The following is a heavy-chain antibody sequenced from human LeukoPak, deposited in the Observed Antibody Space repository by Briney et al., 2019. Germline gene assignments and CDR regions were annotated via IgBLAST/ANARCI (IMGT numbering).Heavy chain of an antibody. CDR3: ARDHSGSYYGFDY. J-gene: IGHJ4*02. Sequence: GGSLRLSCAASGFTFSSYGMHWVRQAPGKGLEWVAVIWYDRSNKYYADSVKGRFTISRDNSKNTLYLQMNSLRAEDTAVYYCARDHSGSYYGFDYWGQGTLVTVSS. CDR1: GFTFSSYG. D-gene: IGHD1-26*01. V-gene: IGHV3-33*01. CDR2: IWYDRSNK.